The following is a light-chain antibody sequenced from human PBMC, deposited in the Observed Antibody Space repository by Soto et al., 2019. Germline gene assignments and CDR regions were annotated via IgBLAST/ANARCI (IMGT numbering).Light chain of an antibody. CDR2: GAS. CDR1: QSVSSSF. Sequence: EIVLTQSPGTLSLSPGERATLSCRASQSVSSSFIAWYQQKPGQAPRLLIYGASTRATGIPDRFSGSGSGTDFTLTISRLEPEDFAVYYCQQYGSSPQTFGGGTKVEIK. V-gene: IGKV3-20*01. CDR3: QQYGSSPQT. J-gene: IGKJ4*01.